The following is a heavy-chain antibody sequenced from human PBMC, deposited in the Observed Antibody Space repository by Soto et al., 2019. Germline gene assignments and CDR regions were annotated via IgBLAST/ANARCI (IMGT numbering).Heavy chain of an antibody. CDR3: AKDFRTNNWKGFDP. J-gene: IGHJ5*02. CDR1: GFTFGNYW. CDR2: IKGDGSAK. V-gene: IGHV3-7*05. Sequence: GGSLRLSCAASGFTFGNYWMTWVRQAPGKGLEWVANIKGDGSAKSYSDSVKGRFTVSRDNSENTLYLQMNSLRAEDTAVYYCAKDFRTNNWKGFDPWGQGTLVTVSS. D-gene: IGHD1-20*01.